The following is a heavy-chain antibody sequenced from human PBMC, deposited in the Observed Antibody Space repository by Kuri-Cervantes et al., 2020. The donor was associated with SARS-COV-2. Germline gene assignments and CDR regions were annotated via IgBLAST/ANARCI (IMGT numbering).Heavy chain of an antibody. CDR1: GFTFSAYP. V-gene: IGHV3-30*04. CDR2: ISYDGSNK. J-gene: IGHJ5*02. CDR3: ARGGSGTIRNWFDP. D-gene: IGHD2-15*01. Sequence: GESLKLSCAASGFTFSAYPLHWVRQAPGKGLEWVAVISYDGSNKYYADSVKGRFTISRDNAKNSLSLQMNSLRAEDTAVYYCARGGSGTIRNWFDPWGQGTLVTVSS.